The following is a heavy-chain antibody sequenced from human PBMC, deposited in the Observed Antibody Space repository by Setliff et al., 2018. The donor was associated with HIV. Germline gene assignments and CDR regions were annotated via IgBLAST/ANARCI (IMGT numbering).Heavy chain of an antibody. Sequence: GGSLRLSCAASGFIFSSYAMHWVRQAPGKGLEWVAVMSYDGNNKYYADSVKGRFTISRDSSKSMLYLQMNSLRVEDTAIYYCAKPLTQWGVSPYHYAFGVWGQGTTVTVSS. D-gene: IGHD1-26*01. V-gene: IGHV3-30*07. CDR3: AKPLTQWGVSPYHYAFGV. CDR2: MSYDGNNK. CDR1: GFIFSSYA. J-gene: IGHJ6*02.